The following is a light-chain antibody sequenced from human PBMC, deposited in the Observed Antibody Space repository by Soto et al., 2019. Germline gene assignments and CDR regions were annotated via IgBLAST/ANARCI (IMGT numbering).Light chain of an antibody. CDR1: SSNIGSHG. CDR3: AAWYDSRSGVV. Sequence: QSVLTQPPSVSGTPGQRVTISCSGSSSNIGSHGVNWYRHLPGTAPKLLIYSNNQRPSGVPAQCFCSKSATSVSLVISGLQSAEEADYYCAAWYDSRSGVVFGGGTKLTVL. CDR2: SNN. J-gene: IGLJ2*01. V-gene: IGLV1-44*01.